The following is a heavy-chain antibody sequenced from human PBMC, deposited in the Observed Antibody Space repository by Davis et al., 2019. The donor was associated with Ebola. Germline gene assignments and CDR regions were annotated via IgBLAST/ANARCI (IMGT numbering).Heavy chain of an antibody. CDR3: AKGYYYDFPWRYYFDY. CDR1: GFTFSSYA. Sequence: PGGSLRLSCAASGFTFSSYAMSWVRQAPGKGLEWVSGIRWNSGSIGYSDSVKGQFPISRDNAKNSLYLQMNSLRAEDTALYYCAKGYYYDFPWRYYFDYWGQGTLVTVSS. D-gene: IGHD3-22*01. CDR2: IRWNSGSI. J-gene: IGHJ4*02. V-gene: IGHV3-9*01.